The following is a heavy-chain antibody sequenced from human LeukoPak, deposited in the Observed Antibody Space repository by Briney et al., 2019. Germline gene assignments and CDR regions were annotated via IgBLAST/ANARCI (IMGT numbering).Heavy chain of an antibody. CDR2: IYYSGST. CDR3: ARHVSGDSDYFDY. CDR1: GGSFSGYY. V-gene: IGHV4-59*08. J-gene: IGHJ4*02. Sequence: SETLSLTCAVYGGSFSGYYWSWIRQPPGKGLEWIGYIYYSGSTNYNPSLKSRVTISVDTSKNQFSLKLSSVTAADTAVYYCARHVSGDSDYFDYWGQGTLVTVSS. D-gene: IGHD2-21*02.